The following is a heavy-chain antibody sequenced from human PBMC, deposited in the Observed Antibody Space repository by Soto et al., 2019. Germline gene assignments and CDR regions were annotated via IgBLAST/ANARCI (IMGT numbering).Heavy chain of an antibody. D-gene: IGHD6-19*01. Sequence: EVQLLESGGGLVQPGGSLRLSCAASGFTFSSYAMSWVRQAPGKGLEWVSVISGSGDSTYYADSVKGRFTISRDNSKNTLYLQMNSVRAEDTAVYYCARRTSGWYLDCWGQGTLVTVSS. CDR3: ARRTSGWYLDC. J-gene: IGHJ4*02. CDR1: GFTFSSYA. V-gene: IGHV3-23*01. CDR2: ISGSGDST.